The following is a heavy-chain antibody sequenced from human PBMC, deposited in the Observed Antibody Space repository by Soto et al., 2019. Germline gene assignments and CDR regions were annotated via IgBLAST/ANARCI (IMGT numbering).Heavy chain of an antibody. CDR2: INAGNGNT. V-gene: IGHV1-3*01. Sequence: GASVKVSCKASGYTFTSYAMHWVRQAPGQRLEWMGWINAGNGNTKYSQKFQGRVTITRDTSASTAYMELSSLRSEDTAVYYCARVQNYDSSGYYFDYWGQGTLVTVSS. D-gene: IGHD3-22*01. CDR3: ARVQNYDSSGYYFDY. CDR1: GYTFTSYA. J-gene: IGHJ4*02.